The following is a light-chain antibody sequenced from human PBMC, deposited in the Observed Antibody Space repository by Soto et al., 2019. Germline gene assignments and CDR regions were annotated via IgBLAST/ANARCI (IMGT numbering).Light chain of an antibody. CDR2: GNS. CDR1: SSNIGADYD. J-gene: IGLJ3*02. CDR3: QSYDSSLSAVV. V-gene: IGLV1-40*01. Sequence: QSVLTQPPSVSGAPGQRVTISCTGSSSNIGADYDVHWYQQLPGTAPKLLIYGNSNRPSGVPDRFSGSKSGTSASLAITGXXXXXXXXXXXQSYDSSLSAVVFGGGTKLTVL.